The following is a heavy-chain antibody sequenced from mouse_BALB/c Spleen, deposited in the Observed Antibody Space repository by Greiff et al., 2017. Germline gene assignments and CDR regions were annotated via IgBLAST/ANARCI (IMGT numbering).Heavy chain of an antibody. CDR3: ARGNYGY. Sequence: VQLQQSGAELVKPGASVKLSCTASGFNFKDSYMHWVKQRPEQGLEWIGRIDPANGNTKYDPKFQGKATITADKTSNTAYLQLSSLTSEDTAVYYCARGNYGYWGQGTTLTVSS. CDR2: IDPANGNT. CDR1: GFNFKDSY. D-gene: IGHD2-1*01. V-gene: IGHV14-3*02. J-gene: IGHJ2*01.